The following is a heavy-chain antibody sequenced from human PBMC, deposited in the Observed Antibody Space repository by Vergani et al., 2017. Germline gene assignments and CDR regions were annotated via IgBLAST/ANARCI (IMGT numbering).Heavy chain of an antibody. D-gene: IGHD1-26*01. CDR2: IYHSGST. CDR1: GGSISSGGYS. CDR3: ARDWVSGSSGLAFDI. V-gene: IGHV4-30-2*01. Sequence: QLQLQESGSGLVKPSQTLSLTCAVSGGSISSGGYSWSWIRQPPGKGLEWIGYIYHSGSTYYNPSLKSRVTISVDRSKNQFSLKLSSVTAADTAVYYCARDWVSGSSGLAFDIWGQGTMVTVSS. J-gene: IGHJ3*02.